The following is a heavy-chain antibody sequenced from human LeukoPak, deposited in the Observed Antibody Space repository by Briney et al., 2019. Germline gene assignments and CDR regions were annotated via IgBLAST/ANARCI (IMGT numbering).Heavy chain of an antibody. D-gene: IGHD1-1*01. J-gene: IGHJ4*02. Sequence: GGSLRLSCAASGFTFSSYSMNWVRQAPGNGLEWVSSISGSSSYIYYADSVKGRFTISRDNAKNSLYLQMNSLRAEDTAVYYCARRGTGILDYWGQGTLVTVSS. V-gene: IGHV3-21*01. CDR1: GFTFSSYS. CDR3: ARRGTGILDY. CDR2: ISGSSSYI.